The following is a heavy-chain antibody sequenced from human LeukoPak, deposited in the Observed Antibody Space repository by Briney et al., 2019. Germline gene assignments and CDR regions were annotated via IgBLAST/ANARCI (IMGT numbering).Heavy chain of an antibody. V-gene: IGHV3-48*03. J-gene: IGHJ5*02. Sequence: GSLRLSCAASGFDLNTYEMNWVRQAPGKGLEWIADITISGHTKNYADSVKGRFTISRDNAGTSLYLQMSSLTVEDTGVYYCARGDPHADLWGQGTLVPVSS. CDR1: GFDLNTYE. CDR3: ARGDPHADL. CDR2: ITISGHTK.